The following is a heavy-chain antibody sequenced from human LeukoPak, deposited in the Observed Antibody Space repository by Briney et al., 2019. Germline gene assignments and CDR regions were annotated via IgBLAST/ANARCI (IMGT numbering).Heavy chain of an antibody. V-gene: IGHV4-4*07. J-gene: IGHJ6*03. CDR1: GGSISSYY. Sequence: SETLSLTCTVSGGSISSYYWSWIRQPAGKGLEWIGRIYTSGSTNYNPSLKSRVTMSVDTSKNQFSLKLSSVTAADTAVYYCARCPPNGGWSYYYYYMDVWGKGTTVTVSS. D-gene: IGHD2-8*01. CDR2: IYTSGST. CDR3: ARCPPNGGWSYYYYYMDV.